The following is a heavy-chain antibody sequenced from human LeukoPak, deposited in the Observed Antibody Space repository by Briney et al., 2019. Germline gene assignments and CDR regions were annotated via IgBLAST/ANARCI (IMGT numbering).Heavy chain of an antibody. CDR1: GGSFSGYY. CDR2: INHSGST. D-gene: IGHD6-13*01. Sequence: SETLSLTCAVYGGSFSGYYWSWIRQPPGKGLEWIGEINHSGSTNYNPSLKSRVTISVDTSKNRFSLKLSSVTAADTAVYYCARGGDRYSSSWYYLFNYWGQGTLVTVSS. V-gene: IGHV4-34*01. J-gene: IGHJ4*02. CDR3: ARGGDRYSSSWYYLFNY.